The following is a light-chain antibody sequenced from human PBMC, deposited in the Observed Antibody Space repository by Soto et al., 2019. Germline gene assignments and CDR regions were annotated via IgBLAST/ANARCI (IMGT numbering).Light chain of an antibody. J-gene: IGKJ1*01. CDR1: QSISSY. Sequence: DIQLTQYPSSLSASVGDRVTITCRASQSISSYLNWYQHKPGKAPKLLIYSASSLQSGVPSRFSGSGSRTDFTLTIRSLQPEDFATYYCQQSYSSPQMFGQGTKVDI. V-gene: IGKV1-39*01. CDR3: QQSYSSPQM. CDR2: SAS.